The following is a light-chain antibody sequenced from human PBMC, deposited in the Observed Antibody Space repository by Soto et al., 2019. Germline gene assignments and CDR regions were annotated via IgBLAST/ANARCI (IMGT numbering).Light chain of an antibody. CDR3: QQYGSSPWT. CDR2: GAA. V-gene: IGKV3-20*01. J-gene: IGKJ1*01. CDR1: QSVSSSY. Sequence: EIVLTQSPGTLSLSPGERATLSCSASQSVSSSYLAWYQQKPGQAPRLLIYGAASRATGIPDRFSGSGSGTDFTLNISRLEPEDFAVYYCQQYGSSPWTFGQGTKVEI.